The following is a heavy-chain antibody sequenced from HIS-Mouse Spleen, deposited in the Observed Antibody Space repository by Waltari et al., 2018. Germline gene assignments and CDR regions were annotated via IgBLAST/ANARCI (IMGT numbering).Heavy chain of an antibody. D-gene: IGHD3-22*01. CDR1: GYTFTGSY. Sequence: QVQLGQSGAEVKKPGASVKVSCKASGYTFTGSYIHWVPQAPGQGLEWMGWINPNSGGTNYAQKFQGRVTMTRDPSISTAYMELSRLRSDDTAVYYCARVEYYDSSGYYYGYFQHWGQGTLVTVSS. J-gene: IGHJ1*01. CDR3: ARVEYYDSSGYYYGYFQH. V-gene: IGHV1-2*02. CDR2: INPNSGGT.